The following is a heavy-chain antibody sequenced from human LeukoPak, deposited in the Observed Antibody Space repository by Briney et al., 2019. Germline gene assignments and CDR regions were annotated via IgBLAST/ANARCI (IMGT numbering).Heavy chain of an antibody. J-gene: IGHJ4*02. Sequence: PGGTLRLSCAASGFTFSSYAMSWVRQAPGKGLEWVSAISGSGGSTYYADSVKGRFTISRDNSKNTLYLQMNSLRAEDTAVYYCAKDPVPDYYGSGSSFDYWGQGTLVTVSS. CDR1: GFTFSSYA. D-gene: IGHD3-10*01. V-gene: IGHV3-23*01. CDR3: AKDPVPDYYGSGSSFDY. CDR2: ISGSGGST.